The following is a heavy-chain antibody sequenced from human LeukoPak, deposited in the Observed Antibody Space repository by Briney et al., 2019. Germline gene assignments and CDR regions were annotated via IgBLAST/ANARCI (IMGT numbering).Heavy chain of an antibody. CDR1: GFTFSDYY. Sequence: PGGSLRLSCVASGFTFSDYYMHWVRQAPGKGLEWVAVIWYDGSNKYYADSVKGRFTISRDNSKNTLYLQMNSLRAEDTAVYYCAKRQRAIAAAGPFDYWGQGTLVTVSS. CDR2: IWYDGSNK. CDR3: AKRQRAIAAAGPFDY. J-gene: IGHJ4*02. V-gene: IGHV3-33*08. D-gene: IGHD6-13*01.